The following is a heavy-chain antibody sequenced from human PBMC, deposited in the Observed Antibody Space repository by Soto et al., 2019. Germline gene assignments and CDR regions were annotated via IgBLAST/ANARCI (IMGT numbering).Heavy chain of an antibody. CDR3: ARSIAADPYYYYYYGMDV. J-gene: IGHJ6*02. CDR2: ISSSSSYI. V-gene: IGHV3-21*01. D-gene: IGHD6-25*01. CDR1: GFTFSSYS. Sequence: GGSLRLSCAASGFTFSSYSMNWVRPAPGKGLEWVSSISSSSSYIYYADSVKGRFTISRDNAKNSLYLQMNSLRAEDTAVYYCARSIAADPYYYYYYGMDVWGQGTTVTVSS.